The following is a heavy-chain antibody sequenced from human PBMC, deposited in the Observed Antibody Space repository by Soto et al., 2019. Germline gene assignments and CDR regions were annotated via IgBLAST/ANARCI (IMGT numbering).Heavy chain of an antibody. CDR1: GFTFSTYA. V-gene: IGHV3-30-3*01. Sequence: GGSLRLSCVASGFTFSTYAMNWVRQAPGKGLEWVAVISYDGSNKYYADSVKGRFTISRDNSKNTLYLQMNSLRPEDTAVYYCARAPPGTYYFDYWGQGTLVTVSS. CDR3: ARAPPGTYYFDY. J-gene: IGHJ4*02. CDR2: ISYDGSNK.